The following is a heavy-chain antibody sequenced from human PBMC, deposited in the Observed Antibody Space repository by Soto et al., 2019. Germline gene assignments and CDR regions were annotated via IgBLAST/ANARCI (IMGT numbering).Heavy chain of an antibody. D-gene: IGHD3-3*01. CDR3: ARGLVEYYDFWSGTRGPEFDP. J-gene: IGHJ5*02. CDR1: GGSISSYY. CDR2: IYYSGST. V-gene: IGHV4-59*01. Sequence: SETLSLTCTVSGGSISSYYWSWIRQPPGKGLEWIGYIYYSGSTNYNPSLKSRVTISVDTSKNQSSLKLSSVTAADTAVYYCARGLVEYYDFWSGTRGPEFDPWGQGTLVTVSS.